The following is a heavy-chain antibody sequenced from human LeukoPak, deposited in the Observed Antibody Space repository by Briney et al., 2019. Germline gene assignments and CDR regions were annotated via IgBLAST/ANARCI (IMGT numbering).Heavy chain of an antibody. Sequence: GRSLRLSCAASGFTFSNYGMHWVRQAPGKGLEWVAVISYDGSNEYYADSVKGRFTISRDNSKNTLYLHMNRLRAEDTAVYYCAKTKEQQLVLDYFDYWGQGTLVTVSS. V-gene: IGHV3-30*18. D-gene: IGHD6-13*01. J-gene: IGHJ4*02. CDR3: AKTKEQQLVLDYFDY. CDR1: GFTFSNYG. CDR2: ISYDGSNE.